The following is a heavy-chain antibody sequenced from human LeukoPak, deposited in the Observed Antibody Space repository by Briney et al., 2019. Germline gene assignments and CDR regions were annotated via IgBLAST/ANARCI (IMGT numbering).Heavy chain of an antibody. CDR2: ISSSGSTI. Sequence: SGGSLRLSCAASGFTFSSYEMNWVRQAPGKGPEWVSYISSSGSTIYYADSVKGRFTISRDNAKNSLYLQMNGLRAEDTAVYYCARDLGYSSGWYYFDYWGQGTLVTVSS. CDR3: ARDLGYSSGWYYFDY. CDR1: GFTFSSYE. V-gene: IGHV3-48*03. J-gene: IGHJ4*02. D-gene: IGHD6-19*01.